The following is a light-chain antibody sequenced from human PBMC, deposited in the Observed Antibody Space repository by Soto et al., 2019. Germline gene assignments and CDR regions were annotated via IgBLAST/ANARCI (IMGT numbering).Light chain of an antibody. CDR2: DVS. CDR1: SSDVGGYNY. Sequence: HSVLTQPASLSVSPGQSLTISCTGTSSDVGGYNYVSWYQQHPGKAPKVMIFDVSNRPSGVSDRFSGSKSGNTASLTISGLQAEDEADYFCSSYIGSSTYFFGAGTKVIGL. J-gene: IGLJ1*01. CDR3: SSYIGSSTYF. V-gene: IGLV2-14*01.